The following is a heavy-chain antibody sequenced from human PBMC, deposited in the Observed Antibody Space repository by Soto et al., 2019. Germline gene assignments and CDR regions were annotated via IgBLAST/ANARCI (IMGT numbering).Heavy chain of an antibody. CDR1: GGSISSSSYY. Sequence: SETLSLTCTVSGGSISSSSYYWGWIRQPPGKGLEWIGSIYYSGSTYYNPSLKSRVTISVDTSKNQFSLKLSSVTAADTAVYYCARLYWLEWFEYYFDYWGQGTLVTVSS. V-gene: IGHV4-39*01. CDR2: IYYSGST. J-gene: IGHJ4*02. CDR3: ARLYWLEWFEYYFDY. D-gene: IGHD3-3*01.